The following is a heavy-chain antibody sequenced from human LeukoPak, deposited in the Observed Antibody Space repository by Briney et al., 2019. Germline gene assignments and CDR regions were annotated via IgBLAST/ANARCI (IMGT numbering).Heavy chain of an antibody. CDR1: GFTFSSYS. J-gene: IGHJ6*03. Sequence: GGSLRLSCAASGFTFSSYSTNWVRQAPGKGLEWVSSISSSSSYIYYADSVKGRFTISRDNAKNSLYLQMNSLRAEDTAVYYCARDNYDYVWGSPSYYYMDVWGKGTTVTISS. V-gene: IGHV3-21*01. CDR3: ARDNYDYVWGSPSYYYMDV. CDR2: ISSSSSYI. D-gene: IGHD3-16*01.